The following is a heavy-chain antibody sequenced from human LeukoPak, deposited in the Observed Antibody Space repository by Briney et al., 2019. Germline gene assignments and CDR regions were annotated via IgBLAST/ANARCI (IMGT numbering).Heavy chain of an antibody. J-gene: IGHJ4*02. CDR1: GYTFTGYY. D-gene: IGHD4-11*01. CDR2: INPNSGGT. Sequence: GASVKVSCKASGYTFTGYYMHWVRQAPGQGLEWMGWINPNSGGTNCAQKFQGRVSMTRDTSISTAYMELKRLRSDDTALYYCASGSDDYSNYFLDYWGQGTLVTVSS. CDR3: ASGSDDYSNYFLDY. V-gene: IGHV1-2*02.